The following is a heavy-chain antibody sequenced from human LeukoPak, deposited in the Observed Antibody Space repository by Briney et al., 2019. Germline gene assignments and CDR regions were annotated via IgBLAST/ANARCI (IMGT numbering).Heavy chain of an antibody. CDR3: ARRGGDYTYRYYFDY. J-gene: IGHJ4*02. CDR1: GGSFSGYY. CDR2: INHSGST. V-gene: IGHV4-34*01. D-gene: IGHD4-17*01. Sequence: SETLSLTCAVSGGSFSGYYWSWLRQPPGKGLEWIGEINHSGSTNYNPSLKSRVTISVDTSKNQFSLKLSSVTAADTAVYYCARRGGDYTYRYYFDYWGQGTLVTVSS.